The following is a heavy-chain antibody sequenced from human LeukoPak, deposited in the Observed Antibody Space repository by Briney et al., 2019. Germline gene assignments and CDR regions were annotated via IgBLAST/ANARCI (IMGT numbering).Heavy chain of an antibody. Sequence: SETLSLTCVVSGGSISSSNWWSWVRQPPGKGLEWIGEIYYSGSTNYNPSLRSRVTISVDESKNQLSLKVSSVTAADTAVYYCARGVVVGDYYYGMDVWGQGTTVTVSS. CDR3: ARGVVVGDYYYGMDV. D-gene: IGHD2-2*01. CDR2: IYYSGST. J-gene: IGHJ6*02. CDR1: GGSISSSNW. V-gene: IGHV4-4*02.